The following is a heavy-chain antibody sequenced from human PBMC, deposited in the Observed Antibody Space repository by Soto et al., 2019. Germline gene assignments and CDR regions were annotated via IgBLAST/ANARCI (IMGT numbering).Heavy chain of an antibody. J-gene: IGHJ6*02. CDR1: GGSFSGYY. V-gene: IGHV4-34*01. D-gene: IGHD1-26*01. CDR2: INHSGST. CDR3: ARGLRGGAHSLRGYYYYGMDV. Sequence: SETLSLTCAVYGGSFSGYYWSWIRQPPGKGLEWIGEINHSGSTNYNPSLKSRVTISVDTSKNQFSLKLSSVTAADTAVYYCARGLRGGAHSLRGYYYYGMDVWGQGTTVTVSS.